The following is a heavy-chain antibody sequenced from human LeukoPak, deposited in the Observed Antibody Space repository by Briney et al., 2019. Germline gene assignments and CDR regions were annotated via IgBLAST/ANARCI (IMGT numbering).Heavy chain of an antibody. D-gene: IGHD3-10*01. CDR3: AKDSHLGRGDYFDY. CDR1: GFDFSSYG. CDR2: IHYDSTTE. V-gene: IGHV3-30*02. Sequence: GGSLRLSCAASGFDFSSYGMHWVRQAPGKGLEWVAYIHYDSTTEDYADSVKGRFTISRDNSKNTLYLQMNSLRAEDTAVYYCAKDSHLGRGDYFDYWGQGTLVTVSS. J-gene: IGHJ4*02.